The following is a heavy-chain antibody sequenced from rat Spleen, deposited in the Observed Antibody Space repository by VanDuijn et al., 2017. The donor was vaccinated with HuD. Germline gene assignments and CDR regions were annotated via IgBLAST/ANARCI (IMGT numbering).Heavy chain of an antibody. D-gene: IGHD2-1*01. V-gene: IGHV5-29*01. CDR2: ISYDGSGT. CDR3: SRVDTYGYVLDA. Sequence: EVQLVESGGGLVQPGRSMKLSCAASGFTFSSFPMAWVRQAPTKGLEWVATISYDGSGTHYPDSVKGRFTVSRDNTKSTLYLQMHSLGSEDTATYYCSRVDTYGYVLDAWGQGASVTVSS. J-gene: IGHJ4*01. CDR1: GFTFSSFP.